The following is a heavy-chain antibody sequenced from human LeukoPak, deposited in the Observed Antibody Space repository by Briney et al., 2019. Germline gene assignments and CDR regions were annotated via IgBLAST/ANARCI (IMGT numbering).Heavy chain of an antibody. CDR2: IFYTGGT. Sequence: SETLSLTCTVSGGSISSGDYYWSWIRQPPGEGLEWIGYIFYTGGTFYNPSLKSRLTMSVDTSKNQFSLRLSSVTAADTAVYYCVILLDTRWFDPWGQGILVTVSS. V-gene: IGHV4-30-4*08. CDR3: VILLDTRWFDP. CDR1: GGSISSGDYY. J-gene: IGHJ5*02. D-gene: IGHD5-18*01.